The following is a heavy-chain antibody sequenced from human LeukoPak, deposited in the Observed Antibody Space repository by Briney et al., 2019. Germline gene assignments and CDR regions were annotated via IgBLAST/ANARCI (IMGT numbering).Heavy chain of an antibody. J-gene: IGHJ4*02. Sequence: QPGRCLRLSCAASGFTFSSYGMHWVRQAPGKGLEWVAVISYDGSNKYYADSVKGRFTISRDNSKNTLYLQMNSLRAEDTAVYYCAKARYCTNGVCSHFDYWGQGTLVTVSS. CDR2: ISYDGSNK. V-gene: IGHV3-30*18. CDR1: GFTFSSYG. CDR3: AKARYCTNGVCSHFDY. D-gene: IGHD2-8*01.